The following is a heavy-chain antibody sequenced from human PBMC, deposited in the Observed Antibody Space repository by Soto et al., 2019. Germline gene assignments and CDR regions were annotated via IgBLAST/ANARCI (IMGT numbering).Heavy chain of an antibody. V-gene: IGHV4-31*03. CDR2: IYYSGST. J-gene: IGHJ6*02. D-gene: IGHD4-4*01. CDR3: ARDYYSNYSGWGGMDV. CDR1: GGSISSGGYY. Sequence: PSETLSLTCTVSGGSISSGGYYWSWIRQHPGKGLEWIGYIYYSGSTYYNPSLKSRVTISVDTSKNQFSLKLSSVTAADTAVYYCARDYYSNYSGWGGMDVWGQGTTVTVSS.